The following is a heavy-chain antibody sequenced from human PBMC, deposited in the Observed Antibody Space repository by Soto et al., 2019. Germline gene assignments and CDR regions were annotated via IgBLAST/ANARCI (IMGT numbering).Heavy chain of an antibody. CDR1: SYTFTSYG. Sequence: ASVKVSCKASSYTFTSYGISWVRQAPGQGLEWMGWISAYNGNTNYAQKLQGRVTMTTDTSTSTAYMELRSLRSDDTAVYYCARGSIAVAGTDETYYFDYWGQGTLVTVSS. CDR2: ISAYNGNT. J-gene: IGHJ4*02. V-gene: IGHV1-18*01. D-gene: IGHD6-19*01. CDR3: ARGSIAVAGTDETYYFDY.